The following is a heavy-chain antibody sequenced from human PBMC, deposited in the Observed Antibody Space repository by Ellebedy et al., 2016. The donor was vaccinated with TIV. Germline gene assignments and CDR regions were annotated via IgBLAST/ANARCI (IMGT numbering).Heavy chain of an antibody. CDR3: ARGSSGWMAIDY. D-gene: IGHD6-19*01. J-gene: IGHJ4*02. V-gene: IGHV1-8*01. Sequence: AASVKVSCKASGYTFTSYDINWVRQATGQGLEWMGWMNPNSGNTGYAQKFQGRVTMTRNTSIGTAYMELSSLRSDDTAVYYCARGSSGWMAIDYWGQGTLVTISS. CDR1: GYTFTSYD. CDR2: MNPNSGNT.